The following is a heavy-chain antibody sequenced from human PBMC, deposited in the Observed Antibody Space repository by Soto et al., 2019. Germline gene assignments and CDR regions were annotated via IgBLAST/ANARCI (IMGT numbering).Heavy chain of an antibody. CDR1: GLTFSNAW. Sequence: LRLSCAASGLTFSNAWMSWVRQAPGKGLEWVANIKEDGSEKDYVDPVKGRFTITRDNAKNSLYLQMNNLRAEDTAVYFCTRKRFGMDVWGQGTTVTVSS. J-gene: IGHJ6*02. V-gene: IGHV3-7*03. CDR3: TRKRFGMDV. CDR2: IKEDGSEK.